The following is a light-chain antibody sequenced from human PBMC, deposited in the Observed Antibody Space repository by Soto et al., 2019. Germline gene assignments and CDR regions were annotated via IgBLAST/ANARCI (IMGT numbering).Light chain of an antibody. CDR1: SSDIGTYNF. CDR2: EVS. J-gene: IGLJ2*01. Sequence: QSALTQPASVSGSPGQSITISCSGTSSDIGTYNFVSWYQQHPGKAPKLIIYEVSHRPSGVSNRFSGSKSDNTASLTISGLQAEDEADFYCSSYTTSGTHVVFGGGTKPPS. V-gene: IGLV2-14*01. CDR3: SSYTTSGTHVV.